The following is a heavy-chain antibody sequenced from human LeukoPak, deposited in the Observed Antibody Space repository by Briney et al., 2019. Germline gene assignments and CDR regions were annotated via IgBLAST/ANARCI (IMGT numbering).Heavy chain of an antibody. D-gene: IGHD5-12*01. J-gene: IGHJ4*02. CDR3: ARGGGYAWDY. CDR2: IKQDGSEK. Sequence: RGGSLRLSCATSGFTFTTHWMNWVRQAPGKGLEWVANIKQDGSEKYYVDSVKGRFTISRDNARNSLYLQMNSLRADDTAVYYCARGGGYAWDYWGQGTLVTVSS. CDR1: GFTFTTHW. V-gene: IGHV3-7*01.